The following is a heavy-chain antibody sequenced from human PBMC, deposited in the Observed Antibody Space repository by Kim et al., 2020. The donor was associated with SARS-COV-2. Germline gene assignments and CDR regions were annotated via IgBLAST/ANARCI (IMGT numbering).Heavy chain of an antibody. D-gene: IGHD3-9*01. CDR3: ARDSYYDIFRYYYYYMDV. J-gene: IGHJ6*03. CDR1: GYTFTSYA. V-gene: IGHV1-3*01. Sequence: ASVKVSCKASGYTFTSYAMHWVRQAPGQRLEWMGWINAGNGNTKYSQKFQGRVTITRDTSASTAYMELSSLRTEDTAVYYCARDSYYDIFRYYYYYMDVWGKCAPVTVSS. CDR2: INAGNGNT.